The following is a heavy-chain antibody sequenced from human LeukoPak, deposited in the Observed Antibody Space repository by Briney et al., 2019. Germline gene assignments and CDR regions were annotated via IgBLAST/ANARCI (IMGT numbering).Heavy chain of an antibody. CDR1: GFTFSSYA. J-gene: IGHJ4*02. CDR2: ISGSGGST. V-gene: IGHV3-23*01. D-gene: IGHD5-18*01. Sequence: PGGSLRLSCAASGFTFSSYAMSWVRQAPGKGLEWVSAISGSGGSTYYADSVKGRFTISRDNSKNTLYLQMNSLRAEGTAVYYCAKHDWPAMVINYWGQGTLVTVSS. CDR3: AKHDWPAMVINY.